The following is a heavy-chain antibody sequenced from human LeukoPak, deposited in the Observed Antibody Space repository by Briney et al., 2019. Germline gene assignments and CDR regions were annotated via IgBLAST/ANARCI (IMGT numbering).Heavy chain of an antibody. J-gene: IGHJ3*02. V-gene: IGHV4-61*01. D-gene: IGHD2-2*01. CDR1: GGSVSSGSYY. CDR2: IYYSGST. Sequence: SETLTLTCTVSGGSVSSGSYYWRWIRQPPGKGLEWIVYIYYSGSTNYNPSLKSRVTISVDTSKNQFSLKLSSVTAADTAVYYCARGDIVVVPAAFYAFDIWGQGTMVTVSS. CDR3: ARGDIVVVPAAFYAFDI.